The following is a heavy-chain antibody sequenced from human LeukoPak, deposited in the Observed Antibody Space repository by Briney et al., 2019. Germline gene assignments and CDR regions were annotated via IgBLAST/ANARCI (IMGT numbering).Heavy chain of an antibody. J-gene: IGHJ6*03. V-gene: IGHV4-34*01. CDR3: ARLGPPYYDYVWGSYRYSPYYYYYMDV. D-gene: IGHD3-16*02. CDR2: INHSGGT. Sequence: SETLSLTCAVYGGSFSSYYWSWIRQPPGKGLEWIGEINHSGGTNYNPSLKSRVTISVDTSKNQFSLKLSSVTAADTAVYYCARLGPPYYDYVWGSYRYSPYYYYYMDVWGKGTTVTVSS. CDR1: GGSFSSYY.